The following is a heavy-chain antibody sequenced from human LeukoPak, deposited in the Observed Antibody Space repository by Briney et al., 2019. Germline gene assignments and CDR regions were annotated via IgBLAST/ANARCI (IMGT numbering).Heavy chain of an antibody. V-gene: IGHV4-34*01. Sequence: PSETLSLTCAVYGGSFSGYYWSWIRQPPGKGLEWIGEINHSGSTNYNPSLKSRVTISVDTSKNQFSLKLSSVTAADTAVYYCARGRDSSGWYRYFQHWGQGTLVTVSS. CDR1: GGSFSGYY. CDR3: ARGRDSSGWYRYFQH. D-gene: IGHD6-13*01. J-gene: IGHJ1*01. CDR2: INHSGST.